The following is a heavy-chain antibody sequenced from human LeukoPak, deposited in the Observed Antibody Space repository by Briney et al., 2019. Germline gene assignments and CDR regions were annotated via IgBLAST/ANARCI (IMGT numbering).Heavy chain of an antibody. Sequence: SVKVSCKASGGTFSSYAISWVRQAPGQGLEWVGGIIPIFGTANYAQKFKGRVTITADESTSTAYMELSSLRSEDTAVYYCARDHADDYVWGSYRYPDDAFDIWGQGTMVTVSS. CDR2: IIPIFGTA. CDR3: ARDHADDYVWGSYRYPDDAFDI. D-gene: IGHD3-16*02. CDR1: GGTFSSYA. J-gene: IGHJ3*02. V-gene: IGHV1-69*01.